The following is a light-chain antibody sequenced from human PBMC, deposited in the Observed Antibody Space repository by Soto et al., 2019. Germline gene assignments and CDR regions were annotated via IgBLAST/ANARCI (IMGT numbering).Light chain of an antibody. CDR1: QSIRTW. Sequence: DIQMTHSPSTRSASVGDRVSSTGRASQSIRTWLAWYQQKPGKAPQLLIYDASTLESGVPSRFSGSGSGTEFTLTISSLQPDDFATYYCQQYNNYSTFGQGTRLEIK. V-gene: IGKV1-5*01. CDR3: QQYNNYST. CDR2: DAS. J-gene: IGKJ5*01.